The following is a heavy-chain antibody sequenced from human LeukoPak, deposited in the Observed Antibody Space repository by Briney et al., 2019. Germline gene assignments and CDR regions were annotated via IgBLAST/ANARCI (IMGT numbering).Heavy chain of an antibody. CDR3: ARDPVTAAAAGILWFDP. V-gene: IGHV1-18*01. CDR1: GYTFTSYG. J-gene: IGHJ5*02. D-gene: IGHD6-13*01. Sequence: ASVKVSFKASGYTFTSYGISWVRQAPGQGLEWMGWISAYNGNTYYAQKLQGRVTMTTDTSTSTAYMELRSLRSDDTAVYYCARDPVTAAAAGILWFDPWGQGTLVTVSS. CDR2: ISAYNGNT.